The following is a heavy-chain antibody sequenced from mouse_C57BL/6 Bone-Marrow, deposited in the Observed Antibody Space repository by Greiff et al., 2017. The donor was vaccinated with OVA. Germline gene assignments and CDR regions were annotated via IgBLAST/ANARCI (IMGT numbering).Heavy chain of an antibody. CDR3: ARPRSSYYYYAMDY. J-gene: IGHJ4*01. V-gene: IGHV5-17*01. D-gene: IGHD1-1*01. Sequence: EVMLVESGGGLVKPGGSLKLSCAASGFTFSDYGMHWVRQAPEKGLEWVAYISSGSSTIYYADTVKGRFTISRDNAKNTLFLQMTSLRSEDTAMYYCARPRSSYYYYAMDYWGQGTSVTVSS. CDR1: GFTFSDYG. CDR2: ISSGSSTI.